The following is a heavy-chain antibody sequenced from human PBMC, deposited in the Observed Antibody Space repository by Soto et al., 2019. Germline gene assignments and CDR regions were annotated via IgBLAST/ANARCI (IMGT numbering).Heavy chain of an antibody. CDR3: AHRPSYCSGGSCYSGFDY. CDR2: IYWDDDK. V-gene: IGHV2-5*02. CDR1: GFSLSTSGVG. Sequence: QITLKESGPTLVKPTQTLTLTCTFSGFSLSTSGVGVGWIRQPPGKALEWLALIYWDDDKRYSPSLKSRLTIPKDTSKNQVVLTMTNMDPVDTATYYCAHRPSYCSGGSCYSGFDYWGQGPLVTVSS. D-gene: IGHD2-15*01. J-gene: IGHJ4*02.